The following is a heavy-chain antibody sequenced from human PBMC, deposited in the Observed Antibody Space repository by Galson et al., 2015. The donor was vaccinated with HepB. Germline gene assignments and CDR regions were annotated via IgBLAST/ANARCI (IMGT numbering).Heavy chain of an antibody. D-gene: IGHD1-7*01. CDR3: ARDSRLELHLNNYYSYGMDV. CDR1: GYSFSNYG. J-gene: IGHJ6*02. Sequence: SVKVSCKASGYSFSNYGLSWIRQAPGPGLEWMGWFSGYDGSTYYAPKVQGRVTMTTEKSTGTAYMEMRSLRSDDTAVYYCARDSRLELHLNNYYSYGMDVWGQGTAVTVS. V-gene: IGHV1-18*01. CDR2: FSGYDGST.